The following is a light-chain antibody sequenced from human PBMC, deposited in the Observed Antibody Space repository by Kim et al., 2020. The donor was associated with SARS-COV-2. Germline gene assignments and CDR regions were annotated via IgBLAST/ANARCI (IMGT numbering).Light chain of an antibody. CDR3: QQSHTTPIT. CDR2: AAS. V-gene: IGKV1-39*01. Sequence: SACIGDSVTITCRSSQRITVYLHWDQHKPGKAPSLLIYAASSLQGGVPPRFSCSGSGTEFTLTISGLQPDDFATYYCQQSHTTPITFGQGTRLEIK. CDR1: QRITVY. J-gene: IGKJ5*01.